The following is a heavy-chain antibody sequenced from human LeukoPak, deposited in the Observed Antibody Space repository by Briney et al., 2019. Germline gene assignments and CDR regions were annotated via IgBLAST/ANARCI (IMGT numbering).Heavy chain of an antibody. V-gene: IGHV5-51*01. Sequence: GAPLKISCAGSGYIFTNYWIGWVRQLPGKGLEWMGIMYPGDSEATYSPSFQGQVTISADKSISTAYLQWSSLKATDTAMYYCARRANWGYYFDYWGQGTLVTVSS. CDR3: ARRANWGYYFDY. CDR1: GYIFTNYW. D-gene: IGHD7-27*01. J-gene: IGHJ4*02. CDR2: MYPGDSEA.